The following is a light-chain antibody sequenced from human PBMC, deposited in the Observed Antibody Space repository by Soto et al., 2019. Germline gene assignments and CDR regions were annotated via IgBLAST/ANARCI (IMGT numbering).Light chain of an antibody. CDR1: SSDIGGYGY. J-gene: IGLJ1*01. CDR3: CSYAGSYTFFV. V-gene: IGLV2-11*01. Sequence: QSALTQPRSVSGSPGQSVTISCTGTSSDIGGYGYVSWYQKNPGKAPKLMIYDVYNRPSGVPDRFSGSKSGNTASLTISGLQAEDEADYYCCSYAGSYTFFVFGTGTKLTVL. CDR2: DVY.